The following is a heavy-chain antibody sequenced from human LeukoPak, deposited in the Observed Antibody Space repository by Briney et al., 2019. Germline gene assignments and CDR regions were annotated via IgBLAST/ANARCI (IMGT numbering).Heavy chain of an antibody. V-gene: IGHV3-21*01. CDR2: ISSSSSYI. Sequence: GGSLRLSCAASGFTFSSYWMSWVRQAPGKGLEWVSSISSSSSYIYYADSVKGRFTISRDNAKNSLYPQMNSLRAEDTAVYYCARDRYDSSGYYYPANDAFDIWGQGTMVTVSS. CDR3: ARDRYDSSGYYYPANDAFDI. D-gene: IGHD3-22*01. J-gene: IGHJ3*02. CDR1: GFTFSSYW.